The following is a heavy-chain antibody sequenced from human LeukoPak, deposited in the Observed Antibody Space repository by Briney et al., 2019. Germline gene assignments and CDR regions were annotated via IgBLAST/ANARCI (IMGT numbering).Heavy chain of an antibody. V-gene: IGHV4-4*07. J-gene: IGHJ6*02. CDR1: GGSISSYY. D-gene: IGHD6-13*01. Sequence: SETLSLTCTVSGGSISSYYWSWIRQPAGKGLEWIGRIYTSGSTNYNPSLKSRVTMSVDTSKNQFSLKLSSVTAADTAVYYYAREGSWYGGYYYYYGMDVWGQGTTVTVSS. CDR2: IYTSGST. CDR3: AREGSWYGGYYYYYGMDV.